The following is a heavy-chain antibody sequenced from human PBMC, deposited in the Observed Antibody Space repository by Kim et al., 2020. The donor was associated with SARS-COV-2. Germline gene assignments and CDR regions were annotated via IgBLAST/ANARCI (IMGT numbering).Heavy chain of an antibody. Sequence: ASVKVSCKASGYTFTSYGISWVRQAPGQGLEWMGWISAYNGNTNYAQKLQGRVTMTTDTSTSTAYMELRSMRSDDTAVYYCARDRSGITMVRELGYYYYYGMDVWGQGTTVTVSS. D-gene: IGHD3-10*01. CDR2: ISAYNGNT. CDR3: ARDRSGITMVRELGYYYYYGMDV. J-gene: IGHJ6*02. V-gene: IGHV1-18*01. CDR1: GYTFTSYG.